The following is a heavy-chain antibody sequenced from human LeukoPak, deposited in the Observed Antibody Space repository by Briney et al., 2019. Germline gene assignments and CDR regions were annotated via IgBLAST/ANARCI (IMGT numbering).Heavy chain of an antibody. CDR3: AAGRAASY. Sequence: GGSLRLSCAASGFTFSSYGLTWVRQAPGKGLEWGSVISGSGGSMYYADSVKGRFTISRDNAKNSLYLQMNSLRAEDTAVYYCAAGRAASYWGQGTLVTVSS. CDR1: GFTFSSYG. CDR2: ISGSGGSM. J-gene: IGHJ4*02. D-gene: IGHD6-25*01. V-gene: IGHV3-23*01.